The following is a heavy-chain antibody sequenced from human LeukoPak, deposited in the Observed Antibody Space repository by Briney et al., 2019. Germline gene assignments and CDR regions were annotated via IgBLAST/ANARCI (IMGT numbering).Heavy chain of an antibody. J-gene: IGHJ4*02. CDR3: ARDVPYYYDSSGYRQD. Sequence: GGSLRLSCAASVFTVSSNYMSWVRQAPGKGLEWVSVIYSGGSTYYADSVKGRFTISRDNSKNTLYLQMNSLRAEDTAVYYCARDVPYYYDSSGYRQDWGQGTLVTVSS. CDR2: IYSGGST. CDR1: VFTVSSNY. D-gene: IGHD3-22*01. V-gene: IGHV3-53*01.